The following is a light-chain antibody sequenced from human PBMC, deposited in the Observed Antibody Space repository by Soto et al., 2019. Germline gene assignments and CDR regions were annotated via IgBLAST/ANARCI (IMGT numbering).Light chain of an antibody. CDR2: KAS. V-gene: IGKV1-5*03. CDR3: QQYDTSWM. J-gene: IGKJ1*01. Sequence: EIQVTGSPAALVAFGGNKVIITCRASESISIWSAWYQQKPGKAPNLLIYKASSLKSGVPLRFSGSGSGTEFTLTIXSLQTDDFPTYYSQQYDTSWMFGKGTKV. CDR1: ESISIW.